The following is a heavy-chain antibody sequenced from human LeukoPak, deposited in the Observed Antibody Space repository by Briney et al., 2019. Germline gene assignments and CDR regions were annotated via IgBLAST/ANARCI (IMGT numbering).Heavy chain of an antibody. V-gene: IGHV4-34*01. CDR1: GGSFSGYY. CDR3: ARGGWVVPAAINS. Sequence: SETLSLTCAVYGGSFSGYYWSWIRQPPGKGLEWIGEINHSGSTNYNPSLKTRVTISVDTSKNQFSLKLSSVTAADTAVYYCARGGWVVPAAINSWGQGTLVTVSS. CDR2: INHSGST. D-gene: IGHD2-2*02. J-gene: IGHJ4*02.